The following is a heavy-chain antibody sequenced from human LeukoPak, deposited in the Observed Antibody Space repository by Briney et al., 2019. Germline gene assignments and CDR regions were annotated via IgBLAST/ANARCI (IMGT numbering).Heavy chain of an antibody. Sequence: GGSLRLSCAASGFTFGSYAMHWVRQAPGKGLEWVAVISYDGSNKYYADSVKGRFTISRDNSKNTLYLQMNSLRAEDTAVYYCARATVVTEYWGQGTLVTVSS. CDR1: GFTFGSYA. CDR3: ARATVVTEY. D-gene: IGHD4-17*01. V-gene: IGHV3-30-3*01. CDR2: ISYDGSNK. J-gene: IGHJ4*02.